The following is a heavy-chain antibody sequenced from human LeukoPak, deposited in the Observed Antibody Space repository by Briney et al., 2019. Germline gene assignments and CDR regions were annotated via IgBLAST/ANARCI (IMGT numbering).Heavy chain of an antibody. Sequence: SETLSLTCTVSGGSISSYYWSWIRQPAGKGLEWIGRIYTSGSTNYNPSLKSRVTMSVDTSKNQFSLKLSSVTAADTAVYYCARSGYSSGWYLKQGGFPFDYWGQGTLVTVSS. CDR1: GGSISSYY. CDR3: ARSGYSSGWYLKQGGFPFDY. CDR2: IYTSGST. V-gene: IGHV4-4*07. D-gene: IGHD6-19*01. J-gene: IGHJ4*02.